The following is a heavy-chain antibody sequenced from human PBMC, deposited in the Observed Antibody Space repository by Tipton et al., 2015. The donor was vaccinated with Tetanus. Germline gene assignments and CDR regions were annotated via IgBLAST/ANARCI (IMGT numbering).Heavy chain of an antibody. D-gene: IGHD5-12*01. CDR1: GIAFSNYA. CDR3: SHSGYTGYSADY. CDR2: ISGSGDNS. J-gene: IGHJ4*02. Sequence: GSLRLSCTVSGIAFSNYAMSWVRQAPGKGLEWVSSISGSGDNSYYADSVKGRFAISRDNSKNTVYLQMNSLRVEDTAVYYCSHSGYTGYSADYWNQGTLVTVSS. V-gene: IGHV3-23*01.